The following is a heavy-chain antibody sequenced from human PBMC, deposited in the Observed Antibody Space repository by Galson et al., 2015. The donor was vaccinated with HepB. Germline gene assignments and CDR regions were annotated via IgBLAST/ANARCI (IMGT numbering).Heavy chain of an antibody. D-gene: IGHD4-11*01. CDR1: GFTFSSYA. J-gene: IGHJ4*02. CDR2: VSDSGDNT. V-gene: IGHV3-23*01. Sequence: SLRLSCAASGFTFSSYAMSWVRQAPGKGLEWVSGVSDSGDNTQYADSVKGRFTVSRDNSKNMVHLQMNSLRAEDTAVYYCAKDGVFYSQNYYFDYWGQGTLVTVSS. CDR3: AKDGVFYSQNYYFDY.